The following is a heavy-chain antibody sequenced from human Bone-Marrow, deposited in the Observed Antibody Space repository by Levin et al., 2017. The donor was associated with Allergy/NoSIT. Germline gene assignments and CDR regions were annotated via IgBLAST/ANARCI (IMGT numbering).Heavy chain of an antibody. D-gene: IGHD1-20*01. V-gene: IGHV3-30-3*01. J-gene: IGHJ4*02. CDR1: GFTFSSYA. Sequence: GESLKISCAASGFTFSSYAMHWVRQAPGKGLEWVAVISYDGSNKYYADSVKGRFTISRDNSKNTLYLQMNSLRAEDTAVYYCARDLYNWNGGVYWGQGTLVTVSS. CDR2: ISYDGSNK. CDR3: ARDLYNWNGGVY.